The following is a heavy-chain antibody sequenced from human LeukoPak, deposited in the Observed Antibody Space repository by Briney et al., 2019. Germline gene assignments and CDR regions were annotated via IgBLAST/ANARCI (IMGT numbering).Heavy chain of an antibody. J-gene: IGHJ6*02. CDR3: ARDGTWQWLHYYYGMDV. Sequence: GGSLRLSCAASGFTFSSYGMHWVRQAPGKGLEWVAVIWYDGSNKYYADSVKGRFTISRDNSKNTLYLQMSSLRAEDTAVYYCARDGTWQWLHYYYGMDVWGQGTTVTVSS. D-gene: IGHD5-12*01. CDR1: GFTFSSYG. CDR2: IWYDGSNK. V-gene: IGHV3-33*01.